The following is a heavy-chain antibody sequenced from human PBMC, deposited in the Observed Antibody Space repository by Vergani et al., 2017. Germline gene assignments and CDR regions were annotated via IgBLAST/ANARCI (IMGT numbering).Heavy chain of an antibody. CDR2: IHYSENT. J-gene: IGHJ5*02. D-gene: IGHD5-18*01. V-gene: IGHV4-59*11. CDR3: ASDTHSGQRADR. CDR1: FDSIRNLY. Sequence: QVQLQESGPGLVKSSETLSLTCSASFDSIRNLYCNWIRQPPGKGLEWIGSIHYSENTNYNPSLKTQVTISVDTAKIQFSLTWPSAAATDTAVYYCASDTHSGQRADRWGQGILVTVTS.